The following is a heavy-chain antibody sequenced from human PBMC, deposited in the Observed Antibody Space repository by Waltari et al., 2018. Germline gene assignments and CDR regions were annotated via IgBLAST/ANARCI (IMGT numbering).Heavy chain of an antibody. CDR3: ARDRPTYRPTQTYFDY. J-gene: IGHJ4*02. CDR1: GSMFSTYG. CDR2: ISAYNGNA. V-gene: IGHV1-18*01. D-gene: IGHD4-4*01. Sequence: QVQLVQSGAEVKKPGAPVTVSCKASGSMFSTYGISWVRQAPGQGLEWMGWISAYNGNANYGKKFQGRVTMTTDTSTSTAYMELRSLRSDDTAVYYCARDRPTYRPTQTYFDYWGQGTLVTVSS.